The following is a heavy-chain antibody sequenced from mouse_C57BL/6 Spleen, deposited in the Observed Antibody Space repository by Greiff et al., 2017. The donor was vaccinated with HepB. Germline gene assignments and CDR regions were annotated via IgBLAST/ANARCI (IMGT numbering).Heavy chain of an antibody. CDR2: IDPSDSYT. V-gene: IGHV1-59*01. CDR1: GYTFTSYW. CDR3: ATRRGDVDY. J-gene: IGHJ2*01. Sequence: QVQLQQPGAELVRPGTSVKLSCKASGYTFTSYWMHWVKQRPGQGLEWIGVIDPSDSYTNYNQKFKGKATLTVDTSSSPAYMQLSSLTSEDSAVYYCATRRGDVDYWGQGTTLTVSS.